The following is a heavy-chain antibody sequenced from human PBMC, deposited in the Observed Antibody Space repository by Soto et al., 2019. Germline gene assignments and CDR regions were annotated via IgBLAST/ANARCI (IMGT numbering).Heavy chain of an antibody. CDR3: TRGTIFGVAYYYYGMDV. D-gene: IGHD3-3*01. Sequence: GGSLRLSCIGSGFTFRNAYMSWVRQAPGKGLEWIGRIRNKADGETTDYAAPVKGRFTISRDDSKNTLYLQMNSLKTEDTAVYYCTRGTIFGVAYYYYGMDVCGQGTPVTV. J-gene: IGHJ6*02. CDR2: IRNKADGETT. V-gene: IGHV3-15*01. CDR1: GFTFRNAY.